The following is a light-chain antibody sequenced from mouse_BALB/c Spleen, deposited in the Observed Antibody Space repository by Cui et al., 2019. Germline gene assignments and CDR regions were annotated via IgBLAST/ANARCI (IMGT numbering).Light chain of an antibody. J-gene: IGKJ1*01. CDR3: HQWSSWT. CDR1: SSVSY. Sequence: QIVLTQSPAIMSASLGEEITLTCSASSSVSYMHWYQQKSGTSPKLLIYSTSNLASGVPSRFSGSGSGTFYSLTISSVEAEDAADYYCHQWSSWTFGAGTKLEIK. V-gene: IGKV4-80*01. CDR2: STS.